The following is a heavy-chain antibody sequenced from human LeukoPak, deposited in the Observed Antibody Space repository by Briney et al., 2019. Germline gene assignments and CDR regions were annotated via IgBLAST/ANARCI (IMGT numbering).Heavy chain of an antibody. V-gene: IGHV3-49*04. D-gene: IGHD6-19*01. J-gene: IGHJ4*02. CDR1: GFTFSAYA. CDR2: IRSKTYGGTT. Sequence: PGGSLRLSCTASGFTFSAYAMSWVRQAPGKGLEWVSFIRSKTYGGTTEYAASVKGRFTISRDDSKSIAYLQMNSLKTDDTAVYYCTSGPPRRWLVVDYWGQGTLVTVSS. CDR3: TSGPPRRWLVVDY.